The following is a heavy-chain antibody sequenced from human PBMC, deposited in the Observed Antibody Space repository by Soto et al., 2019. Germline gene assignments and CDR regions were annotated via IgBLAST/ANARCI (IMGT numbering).Heavy chain of an antibody. CDR1: GGSISSGPYS. CDR3: ARLGGFCSSTNCYGYYAMDV. CDR2: FHYGEST. V-gene: IGHV4-39*02. D-gene: IGHD2-2*01. J-gene: IGHJ6*02. Sequence: SETLSLTCTVSGGSISSGPYSWGWIRQPPGEGLEWIATFHYGESTHYNPSLESRVTVSVDMSQNHFSLKVSSVTVADTAGYYCARLGGFCSSTNCYGYYAMDVWGQGTTVT.